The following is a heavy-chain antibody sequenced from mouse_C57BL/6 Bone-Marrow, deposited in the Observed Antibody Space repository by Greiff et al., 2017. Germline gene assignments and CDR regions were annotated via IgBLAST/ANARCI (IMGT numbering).Heavy chain of an antibody. J-gene: IGHJ2*01. CDR3: ASGRALDY. D-gene: IGHD6-1*01. CDR1: GYSITSGYY. V-gene: IGHV3-6*01. CDR2: ISYDGSN. Sequence: EVQLQQSGPGLVKPSQSLSLTCSVTGYSITSGYYWNWIRQFPGNKLEWMGYISYDGSNNYNPSLKNRISITRDTSKNQFFLKLNSVTTEDTATYYCASGRALDYWGQGTTLTVSS.